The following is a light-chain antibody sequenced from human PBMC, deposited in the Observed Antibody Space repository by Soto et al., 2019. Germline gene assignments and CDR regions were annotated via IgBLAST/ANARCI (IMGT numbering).Light chain of an antibody. V-gene: IGLV2-14*01. J-gene: IGLJ1*01. CDR2: EVS. CDR1: SSDVGDYNY. CDR3: SSYTSSSTYV. Sequence: QSALTQPASVSWSPGQSITISCTGTSSDVGDYNYVSWYQQHPGKAPKLMIYEVSNRPSGVSNRFSGSKSGNTASLTISGLQAEDEADYYCSSYTSSSTYVFGTGTKVTVL.